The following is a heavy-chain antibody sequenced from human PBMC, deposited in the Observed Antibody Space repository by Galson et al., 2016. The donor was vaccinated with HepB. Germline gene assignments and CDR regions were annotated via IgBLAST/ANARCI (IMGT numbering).Heavy chain of an antibody. J-gene: IGHJ6*02. CDR2: INWDGGSA. CDR3: AKDIRAAVYGMDV. V-gene: IGHV3-43*01. D-gene: IGHD6-25*01. Sequence: SLRLSCAVSGFTFDDYTTHWVRQGPGKGLEWVALINWDGGSAYYADSVKGRFTISRDNSKSSLYLQMNRLTFEDTALYYCAKDIRAAVYGMDVWGRGTTVTVSS. CDR1: GFTFDDYT.